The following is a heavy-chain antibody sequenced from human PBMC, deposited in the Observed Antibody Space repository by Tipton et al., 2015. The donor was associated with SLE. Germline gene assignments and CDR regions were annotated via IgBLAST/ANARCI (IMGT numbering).Heavy chain of an antibody. D-gene: IGHD4/OR15-4a*01. CDR3: ARQNGYFIRGVSYGAAVAGLLDH. CDR1: GGSISSGDYY. J-gene: IGHJ4*02. Sequence: TLSLTCTVSGGSISSGDYYWNWIRQHPGKGLEWIGYIFYSGSTYNNPSPKSRATISIDTSKNQLSLRLSSVTAADTAVYYCARQNGYFIRGVSYGAAVAGLLDHWGQGTLVTVSS. CDR2: IFYSGST. V-gene: IGHV4-31*03.